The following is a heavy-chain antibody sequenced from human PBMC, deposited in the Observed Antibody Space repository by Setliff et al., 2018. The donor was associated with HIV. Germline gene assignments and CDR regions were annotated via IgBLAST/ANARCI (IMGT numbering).Heavy chain of an antibody. D-gene: IGHD3-22*01. J-gene: IGHJ4*02. CDR2: MSYSGNS. CDR3: ARGCSGYYYYYFDY. CDR1: GGSISIHY. Sequence: SETLSLTCTVSGGSISIHYWSWIRQPPGKGLEWIGYMSYSGNSNYNPSLKSRLTISLETYKNQFSLQLSSVTAADTAVYYCARGCSGYYYYYFDYWGQGTLVTVSS. V-gene: IGHV4-59*11.